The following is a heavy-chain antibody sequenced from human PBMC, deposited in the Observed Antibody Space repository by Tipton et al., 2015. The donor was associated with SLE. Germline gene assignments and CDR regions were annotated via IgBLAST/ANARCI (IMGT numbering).Heavy chain of an antibody. Sequence: LSLTCTVSGGSISRSSNYWVWMRQPPGKGLEWIGNINYSGNTNYKASLKSRVTISVDMSKNQFSLKLSSVTASDTAVYYCATADDSWGRYLACDSWGQGTLVTVSS. CDR2: INYSGNT. D-gene: IGHD3-3*01. V-gene: IGHV4-39*07. CDR3: ATADDSWGRYLACDS. CDR1: GGSISRSSNY. J-gene: IGHJ4*02.